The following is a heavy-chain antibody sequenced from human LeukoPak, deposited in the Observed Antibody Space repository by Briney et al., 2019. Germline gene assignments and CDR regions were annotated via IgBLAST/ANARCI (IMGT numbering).Heavy chain of an antibody. J-gene: IGHJ5*02. CDR1: GGSISSSSYY. V-gene: IGHV4-39*07. CDR3: ARGYSSSWYFNWFDP. CDR2: IYYSGST. D-gene: IGHD6-13*01. Sequence: SETLSLTCTVSGGSISSSSYYWGWIRQPPGKGLGWIGSIYYSGSTYYNPSLKSRVTISVDTSKNQFSLKLSSVTAADTAVYYCARGYSSSWYFNWFDPWGQGTLVTVSS.